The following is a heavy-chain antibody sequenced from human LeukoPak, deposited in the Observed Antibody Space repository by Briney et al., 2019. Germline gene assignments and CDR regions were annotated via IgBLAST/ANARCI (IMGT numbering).Heavy chain of an antibody. CDR1: GFTFSDYY. J-gene: IGHJ6*02. Sequence: PGGSLRLSCAASGFTFSDYYMSWIRQAPGKGLEWVSYISSSGSTIYYADSVKGRLTISRDNAKNSLYLQMNSLRAEDTAVYYCARDRGLRFLEWLTPGDYYYGMDVWGQGTTVTVSS. CDR3: ARDRGLRFLEWLTPGDYYYGMDV. D-gene: IGHD3-3*01. V-gene: IGHV3-11*01. CDR2: ISSSGSTI.